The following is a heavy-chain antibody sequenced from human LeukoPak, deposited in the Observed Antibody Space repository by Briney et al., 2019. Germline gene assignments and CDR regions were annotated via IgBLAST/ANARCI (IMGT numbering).Heavy chain of an antibody. D-gene: IGHD3-22*01. Sequence: GASLRLSCAASGFTFSSYGMHWVRQAPGKGLEWVAFIRYDGSNKYYADSVKGRFTISRDNSKNTLYLQMNSLRAEDTAVYYCAKRSITMIVVVDWDWYFDLWGRGTLVTVSS. J-gene: IGHJ2*01. V-gene: IGHV3-30*02. CDR2: IRYDGSNK. CDR3: AKRSITMIVVVDWDWYFDL. CDR1: GFTFSSYG.